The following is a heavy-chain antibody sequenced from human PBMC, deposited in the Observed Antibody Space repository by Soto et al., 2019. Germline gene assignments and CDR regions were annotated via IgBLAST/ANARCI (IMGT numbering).Heavy chain of an antibody. D-gene: IGHD6-19*01. CDR3: ARVSASGWHVNGRDYFDS. V-gene: IGHV3-11*01. CDR2: ISSREVTV. CDR1: GFTFSNYY. Sequence: QVQLVESGGGLVKPGGSLRLSCAASGFTFSNYYMTWIRQAPGKGLECLSYISSREVTVYYADSVKGRFTISRDNTKNSLYLQMTTLRDDDTAMYYCARVSASGWHVNGRDYFDSWGQGTLVTVSS. J-gene: IGHJ4*02.